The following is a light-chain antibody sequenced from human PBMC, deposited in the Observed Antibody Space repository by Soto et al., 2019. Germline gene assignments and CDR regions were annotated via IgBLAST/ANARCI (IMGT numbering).Light chain of an antibody. Sequence: EIVLTQSPATLSLSPGERATLSCRASQSVGGFLAWYQQKSGQAPRLLIYDTSKRATGIPARFSGSGSGTDFTLTISSLEREDFAIYHCQHRSNWPPMYTFGQGTKLEIK. J-gene: IGKJ2*01. CDR2: DTS. CDR1: QSVGGF. V-gene: IGKV3-11*01. CDR3: QHRSNWPPMYT.